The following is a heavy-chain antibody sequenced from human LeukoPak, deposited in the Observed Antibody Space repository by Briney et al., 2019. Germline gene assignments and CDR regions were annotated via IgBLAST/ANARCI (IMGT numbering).Heavy chain of an antibody. CDR2: IYYSGST. Sequence: SETLSLTCTLSGGSISSSSYYWGWIRQPPGKGLEWLGSIYYSGSTYYNPSLKSRVPISVDTSKKQFSLKLSSVTAADTGVYYCARDVAPSVAVAGTADYWGQGTLVTVSS. CDR3: ARDVAPSVAVAGTADY. J-gene: IGHJ4*02. CDR1: GGSISSSSYY. D-gene: IGHD6-19*01. V-gene: IGHV4-39*07.